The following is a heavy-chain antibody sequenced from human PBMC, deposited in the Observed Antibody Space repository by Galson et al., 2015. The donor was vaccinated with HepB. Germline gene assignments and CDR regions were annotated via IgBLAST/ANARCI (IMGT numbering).Heavy chain of an antibody. CDR3: ARDPTSEGYDYSYYYDSSGYFLDY. J-gene: IGHJ4*02. Sequence: SLRLSCAASGFTFSSYWMHWVRQAPGKGLVWVSRINSDGSSTSYADSVKGRFTISRDNAKNTLYLQMNSLRAEDTAVYYCARDPTSEGYDYSYYYDSSGYFLDYWGQGTLVTVSS. V-gene: IGHV3-74*01. CDR1: GFTFSSYW. CDR2: INSDGSST. D-gene: IGHD3-22*01.